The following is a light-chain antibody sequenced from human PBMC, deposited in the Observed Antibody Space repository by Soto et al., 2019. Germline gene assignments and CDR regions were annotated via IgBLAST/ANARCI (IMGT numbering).Light chain of an antibody. J-gene: IGLJ3*02. V-gene: IGLV1-40*01. CDR1: ASSIAARYD. CDR2: GNN. CDR3: QSYDNSLNEWV. Sequence: QSVLTQPPSVSGAPGQRVTISCTGTASSIAARYDVHWYQQIPGKAPKLLIYGNNNRPSGVPDRFSASKSGISASLAITGLQADDEADYYCQSYDNSLNEWVFGGGTQLDRP.